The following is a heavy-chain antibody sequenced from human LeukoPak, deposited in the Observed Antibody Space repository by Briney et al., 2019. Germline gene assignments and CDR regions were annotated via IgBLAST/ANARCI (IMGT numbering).Heavy chain of an antibody. J-gene: IGHJ6*02. V-gene: IGHV3-11*05. Sequence: PGGSLRLSCAASGFTFSDYYMSWIRQAPGKGLEWVSYISSSSSYTNYAYSVKGRFTISRDNAKNSLYLQMNSLRAEDTAVYYCARVLTYYYSSGSPSYYYYYYGMDVWGQGTTVTVSS. CDR1: GFTFSDYY. CDR3: ARVLTYYYSSGSPSYYYYYYGMDV. CDR2: ISSSSSYT. D-gene: IGHD3-10*01.